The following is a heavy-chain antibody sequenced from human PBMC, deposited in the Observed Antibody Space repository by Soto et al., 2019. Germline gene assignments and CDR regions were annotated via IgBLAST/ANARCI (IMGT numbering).Heavy chain of an antibody. CDR1: GYAFVTYA. D-gene: IGHD2-8*01. Sequence: ASVKVSCKASGYAFVTYAMHWVRQGPGQRLEWVGWIDAVNGNTAYSQNYQDRVTITTDTPASTVYMELSSLTFEDTAVYYCASFLMGSTTLDYWGQGTLVTVSS. CDR2: IDAVNGNT. J-gene: IGHJ4*02. V-gene: IGHV1-3*01. CDR3: ASFLMGSTTLDY.